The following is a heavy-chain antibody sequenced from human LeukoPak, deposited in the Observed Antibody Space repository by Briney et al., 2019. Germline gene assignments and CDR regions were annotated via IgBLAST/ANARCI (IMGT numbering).Heavy chain of an antibody. CDR2: IKQDGSEK. Sequence: GGSLRLSCAASGFTVASNFMSWVRQAPGKGLEWVANIKQDGSEKYYVDSVKGRFTISRDNAKNSLYLQMNSLRAEDTAVYYCARSRRVAAAGRYYYYYMDVWGKGTTVTVSS. D-gene: IGHD6-13*01. CDR3: ARSRRVAAAGRYYYYYMDV. V-gene: IGHV3-7*01. CDR1: GFTVASNF. J-gene: IGHJ6*03.